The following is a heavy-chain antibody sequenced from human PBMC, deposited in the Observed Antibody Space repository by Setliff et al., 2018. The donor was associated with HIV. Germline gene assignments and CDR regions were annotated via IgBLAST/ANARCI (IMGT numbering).Heavy chain of an antibody. CDR1: GFTFGNYA. CDR3: TRDWCSSTSCYVGN. J-gene: IGHJ4*02. Sequence: PGGSLSLSCLGSGFTFGNYAVSWFRQAPGKGLEWISFIRRETYGGTTEYAASVKGRYTISRDDSESIAYLQMNSLKTEDTAAYYCTRDWCSSTSCYVGNWGQGTLVTVSS. D-gene: IGHD2-2*01. CDR2: IRRETYGGTT. V-gene: IGHV3-49*03.